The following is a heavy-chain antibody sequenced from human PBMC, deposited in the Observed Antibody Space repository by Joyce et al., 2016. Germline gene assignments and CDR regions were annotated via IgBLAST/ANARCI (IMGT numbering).Heavy chain of an antibody. J-gene: IGHJ4*02. D-gene: IGHD6-19*01. CDR2: IKPRGDGT. CDR1: GYTFTNHH. Sequence: QVQLVQSGAEVKEPGASVKVSCKASGYTFTNHHMHWVRKVPGQGLEWMGIIKPRGDGTRSAQKFKGRVTMTRDTSTSIDYMELSSLRSEDTAVYYCARDRRGGWSLDYWGQGTLVTVSS. V-gene: IGHV1-46*01. CDR3: ARDRRGGWSLDY.